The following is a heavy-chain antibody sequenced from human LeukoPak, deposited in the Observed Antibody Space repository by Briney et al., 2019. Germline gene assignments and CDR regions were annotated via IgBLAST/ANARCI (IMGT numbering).Heavy chain of an antibody. Sequence: PGGSLRLSCAASGFTFSNYGMSWVRQAPGKGLEWVSGIGDSGGSTYYADSVKGRFTISRDNAKNSLYLQMNSLRAEDTAVYYCARSDIVVVVAATQPDYWGQGTLVTVSS. CDR3: ARSDIVVVVAATQPDY. CDR1: GFTFSNYG. D-gene: IGHD2-15*01. CDR2: IGDSGGST. J-gene: IGHJ4*02. V-gene: IGHV3-23*01.